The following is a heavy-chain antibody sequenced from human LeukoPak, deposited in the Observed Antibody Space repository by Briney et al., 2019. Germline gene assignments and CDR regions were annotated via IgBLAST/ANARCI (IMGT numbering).Heavy chain of an antibody. J-gene: IGHJ4*02. CDR1: AYSFTDYY. V-gene: IGHV1-2*02. D-gene: IGHD6-13*01. Sequence: ASVKVSCKASAYSFTDYYIYWVRQAPGQGLEWMGWVNPNTGGTIYGQDFQGRVTMTRDTSISTAYMELSRLRSDDTAVYYCARELASSFRGFDYWGQGTLVTVSS. CDR2: VNPNTGGT. CDR3: ARELASSFRGFDY.